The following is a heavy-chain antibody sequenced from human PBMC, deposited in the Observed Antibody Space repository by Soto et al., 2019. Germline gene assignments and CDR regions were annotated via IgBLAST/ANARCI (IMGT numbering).Heavy chain of an antibody. D-gene: IGHD1-26*01. CDR2: IIPIFGAA. J-gene: IGHJ3*02. CDR1: GGTFSSYA. V-gene: IGHV1-69*06. Sequence: SVKVSCKASGGTFSSYAISWVRQAPGQGLEWMGGIIPIFGAANYAQKFQGRVTITADKSTSTAYMELSSLRSEDTAVYYCARGYIGRTAFDIWGQGTMVTVSS. CDR3: ARGYIGRTAFDI.